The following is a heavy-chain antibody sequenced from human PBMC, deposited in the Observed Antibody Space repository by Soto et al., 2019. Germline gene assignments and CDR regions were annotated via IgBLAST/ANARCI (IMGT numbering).Heavy chain of an antibody. Sequence: GGSLRLSCVASEFNFNTNDMHWVRQAPGKGLEWVIVISYDGNVAYYADSVKGRFTISRDNSKNTLYLQMNSLRTEDTAMYYCVKEGPITNWYFDYWGQGTLVTVSS. V-gene: IGHV3-30*18. D-gene: IGHD1-1*01. CDR1: EFNFNTND. J-gene: IGHJ4*02. CDR2: ISYDGNVA. CDR3: VKEGPITNWYFDY.